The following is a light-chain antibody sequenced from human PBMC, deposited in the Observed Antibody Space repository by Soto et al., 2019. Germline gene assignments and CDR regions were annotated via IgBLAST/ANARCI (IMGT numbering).Light chain of an antibody. J-gene: IGLJ2*01. V-gene: IGLV1-47*01. CDR2: RNN. CDR3: AAWDDSYVV. Sequence: QSVLTQPPSASGTPGQRVTISGSGSSSNIGSNYVYWYQQLPGTAPKLLIYRNNQRPSGVPDRFSGSKSGTSASLAISGLRSEDEADYYCAAWDDSYVVFGGGTKVTVL. CDR1: SSNIGSNY.